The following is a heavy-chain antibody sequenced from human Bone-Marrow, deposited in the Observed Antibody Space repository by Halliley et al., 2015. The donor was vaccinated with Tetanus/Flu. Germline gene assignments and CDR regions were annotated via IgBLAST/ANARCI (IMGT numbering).Heavy chain of an antibody. J-gene: IGHJ6*02. CDR1: GFTFDDYA. CDR3: AKDQLEYCSSISCYVMDV. D-gene: IGHD2-2*01. V-gene: IGHV3-9*01. CDR2: ITYNSGII. Sequence: QLVQSGGGLVEPGRSVRLSCAASGFTFDDYALHWVRQTPGKGLEWVSGITYNSGIIGYADSVKGRVTISRDNAKNSLYLQMNSLRPEDTGLYYCAKDQLEYCSSISCYVMDVWGQGTTVSVSS.